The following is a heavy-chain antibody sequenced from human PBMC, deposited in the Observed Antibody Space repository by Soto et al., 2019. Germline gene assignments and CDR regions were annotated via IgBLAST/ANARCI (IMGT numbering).Heavy chain of an antibody. CDR1: GGSFSGYY. V-gene: IGHV4-34*01. D-gene: IGHD3-10*01. CDR2: INHSGST. J-gene: IGHJ4*02. CDR3: ARVYMVRGTIIRYFDY. Sequence: SETLSLTCAVYGGSFSGYYWSWIRQPPGKGLEWIGEINHSGSTNYNPSLKSRVTISVDKSKNQFSLKLSSVTAADTAVYYCARVYMVRGTIIRYFDYWGQGTLVTVS.